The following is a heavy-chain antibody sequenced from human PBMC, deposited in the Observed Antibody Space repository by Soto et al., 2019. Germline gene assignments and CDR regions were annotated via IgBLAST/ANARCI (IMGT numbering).Heavy chain of an antibody. Sequence: GESLKISCAASGFTFSSYAMSWVRQAPGKGLEWVSAISGSGGSTYCADSVKGRFTISRDNSKNTLYLQMNSLRAEDTAVYYCAKLWGPAPPCAFDIWGQGTMVTV. D-gene: IGHD2-2*01. J-gene: IGHJ3*02. V-gene: IGHV3-23*01. CDR2: ISGSGGST. CDR1: GFTFSSYA. CDR3: AKLWGPAPPCAFDI.